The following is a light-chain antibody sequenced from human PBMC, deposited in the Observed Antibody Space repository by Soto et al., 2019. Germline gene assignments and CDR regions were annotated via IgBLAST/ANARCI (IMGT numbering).Light chain of an antibody. CDR3: CSYTSSSTPWV. V-gene: IGLV2-14*03. J-gene: IGLJ1*01. CDR2: DVS. CDR1: SGDVGGYNY. Sequence: QSLLTQPASVSGSPGQSMTISCPGTSGDVGGYNYVSWYQQHPGKAPKLMIYDVSDRPSGVSNRFSASKSGNTASLTISGLQAEDEADYYCCSYTSSSTPWVFGTGTKVTGL.